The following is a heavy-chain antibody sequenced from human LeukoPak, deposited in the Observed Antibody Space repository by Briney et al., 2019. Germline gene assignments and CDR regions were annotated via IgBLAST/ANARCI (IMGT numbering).Heavy chain of an antibody. CDR3: AKDRAYYYDSSGYYLDV. J-gene: IGHJ6*02. CDR1: GFTFSSYA. CDR2: TSGSGGST. Sequence: GGSLRLSCAASGFTFSSYAMSWVRQAPGKGLEWVSATSGSGGSTYYADSVKGRFTISRDNSKNTLYLQMNSLRAEDTAVYYCAKDRAYYYDSSGYYLDVWGQGTTVTVSS. V-gene: IGHV3-23*01. D-gene: IGHD3-22*01.